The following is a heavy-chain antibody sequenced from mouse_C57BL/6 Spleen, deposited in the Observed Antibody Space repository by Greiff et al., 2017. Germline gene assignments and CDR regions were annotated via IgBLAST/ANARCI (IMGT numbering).Heavy chain of an antibody. D-gene: IGHD2-4*01. CDR1: GYAFSSSW. J-gene: IGHJ3*01. CDR2: IYPGDGDT. V-gene: IGHV1-82*01. CDR3: AVNYDYDGWFAY. Sequence: VKLMESGPELVKPGASVKISCKASGYAFSSSWMNWVKQRPGKGLEWIGRIYPGDGDTNYNGKFKGKATLTADKSSSTAYMQLSSLTSEDSAVYFCAVNYDYDGWFAYWGQGTLVTVSA.